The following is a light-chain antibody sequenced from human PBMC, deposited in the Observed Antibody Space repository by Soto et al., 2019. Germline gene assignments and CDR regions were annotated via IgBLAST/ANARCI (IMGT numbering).Light chain of an antibody. V-gene: IGKV3-15*01. CDR3: QQRSNWPPIT. J-gene: IGKJ5*01. Sequence: EIVMTQSPSTLSVSPGERATLSCRASQSVSSSLAWYQQKPGQAPRLLIYGASTRATGITARFSGSGSGTEFTLTISSLEPEDFAVYYCQQRSNWPPITFAQGTRLEIK. CDR1: QSVSSS. CDR2: GAS.